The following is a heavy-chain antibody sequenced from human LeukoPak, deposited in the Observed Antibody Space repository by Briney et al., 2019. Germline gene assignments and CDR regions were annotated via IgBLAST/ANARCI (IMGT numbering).Heavy chain of an antibody. CDR3: ATHLGLYYYYMDV. D-gene: IGHD7-27*01. J-gene: IGHJ6*03. V-gene: IGHV3-9*01. Sequence: GGSLRLSCAASGYTFDDYAMHWVRQAPGKGLEWVSGISWNSGSIGYAHSVKGRFTISRDNAKNTLYLQMNSLRAEDTAVYYCATHLGLYYYYMDVWGKGTTVTVSS. CDR2: ISWNSGSI. CDR1: GYTFDDYA.